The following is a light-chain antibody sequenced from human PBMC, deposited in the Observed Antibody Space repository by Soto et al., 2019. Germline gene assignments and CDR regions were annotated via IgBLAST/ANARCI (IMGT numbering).Light chain of an antibody. CDR2: DVS. J-gene: IGLJ1*01. Sequence: QSALTQPPAASGSPGQSVTISCTGTSSDVGGYTYVSWYQQHPGKAPKLMIYDVSKRPSGVPDRFSGSKSGNTAPLTISGLQGEDEAEYYCRSYTGGSTYVFGTGTKVTVL. CDR3: RSYTGGSTYV. CDR1: SSDVGGYTY. V-gene: IGLV2-8*01.